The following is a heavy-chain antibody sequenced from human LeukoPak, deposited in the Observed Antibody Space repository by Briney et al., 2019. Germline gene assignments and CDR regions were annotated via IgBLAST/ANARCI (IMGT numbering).Heavy chain of an antibody. D-gene: IGHD3-10*01. CDR1: GFTFSSYS. CDR3: ARDLGSGILDY. Sequence: GGSLRLSCAASGFTFSSYSMNWVRQAPGKGLEWVSYISSSSSTIYYADSVKGRFTISRDNAKNSLYLQINSLRAEDTAVYYCARDLGSGILDYWGQGTPVTVSS. V-gene: IGHV3-48*04. CDR2: ISSSSSTI. J-gene: IGHJ4*02.